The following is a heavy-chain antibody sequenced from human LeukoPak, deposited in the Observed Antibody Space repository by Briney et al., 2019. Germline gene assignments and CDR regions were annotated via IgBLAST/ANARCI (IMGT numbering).Heavy chain of an antibody. V-gene: IGHV1-2*02. Sequence: ASVKVSCKASGYTFTGYYMHWVRQAPGQGLEWMGWINPNSGGTNYAQKLQGRVTMTTDTSTSTAYMELRSLRSDDTAVYYCARVIVGATSWFDPWGQGTLVTVSS. CDR2: INPNSGGT. J-gene: IGHJ5*02. CDR1: GYTFTGYY. CDR3: ARVIVGATSWFDP. D-gene: IGHD1-26*01.